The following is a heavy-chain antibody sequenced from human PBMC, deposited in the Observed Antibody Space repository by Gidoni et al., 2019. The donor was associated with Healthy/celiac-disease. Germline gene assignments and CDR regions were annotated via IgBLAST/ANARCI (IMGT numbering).Heavy chain of an antibody. CDR3: ATRGYSYGRLFDY. J-gene: IGHJ4*02. CDR1: GFTFSSYG. CDR2: ISYDGSNK. D-gene: IGHD5-18*01. V-gene: IGHV3-30*03. Sequence: QVQLVESGGGVVQPGRSLRLSCAASGFTFSSYGMHWVRQAPGKGLEWVAVISYDGSNKYYAASVKGRFTISRDNSKNTLYLQMNSLRAEDTAVYYCATRGYSYGRLFDYWGQGTLVTVSS.